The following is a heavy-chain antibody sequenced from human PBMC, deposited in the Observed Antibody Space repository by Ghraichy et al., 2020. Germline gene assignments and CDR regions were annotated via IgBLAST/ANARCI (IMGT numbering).Heavy chain of an antibody. CDR2: IYYGGSP. Sequence: SETLSLTCTVSGGYISSTTYYWGWIRQPPGKGLEWIGSIYYGGSPYYNPSLKSRVTISVDTSKNQFSLKLSSVTAADTAMYYCARHPGLSDIVVVPAASAFDVWGQGTMVTVSS. V-gene: IGHV4-39*01. J-gene: IGHJ3*01. CDR3: ARHPGLSDIVVVPAASAFDV. CDR1: GGYISSTTYY. D-gene: IGHD2-2*01.